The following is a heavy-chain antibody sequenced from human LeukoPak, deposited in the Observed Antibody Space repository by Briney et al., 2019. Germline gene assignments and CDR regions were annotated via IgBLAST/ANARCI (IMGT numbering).Heavy chain of an antibody. CDR2: IYYSGST. CDR3: FGSSGYYYYYYYYMDV. Sequence: SETLSLTWTVSGGSIRSSSYYWGWIRQPPGKGLEWIGSIYYSGSTYYNPSLKSRVTISVDTSKNQFSLKLSSVTAADTAVYYCFGSSGYYYYYYYYMDVWGKGTTVTVSS. J-gene: IGHJ6*03. CDR1: GGSIRSSSYY. V-gene: IGHV4-39*01. D-gene: IGHD3-22*01.